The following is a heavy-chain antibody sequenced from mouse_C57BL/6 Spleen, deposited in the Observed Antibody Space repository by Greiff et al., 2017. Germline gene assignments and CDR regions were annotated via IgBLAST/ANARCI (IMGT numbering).Heavy chain of an antibody. D-gene: IGHD2-4*01. V-gene: IGHV1-19*01. CDR1: GYTFTDYY. J-gene: IGHJ4*01. CDR2: INPYNGGT. Sequence: VQLQQSGPVLVKPGASVKMSCKASGYTFTDYYMNWVKQSHGKSLEWIGVINPYNGGTSYNQKFKGKATLTVDKSSSTAYMELNSLTSEDSAVYYCARRSGYYDYDVGYAMDYWGQGTSVTVSS. CDR3: ARRSGYYDYDVGYAMDY.